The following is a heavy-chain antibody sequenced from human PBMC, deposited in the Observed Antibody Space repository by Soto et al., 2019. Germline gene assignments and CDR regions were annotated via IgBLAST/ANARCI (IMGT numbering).Heavy chain of an antibody. J-gene: IGHJ4*02. CDR1: GGSISRYY. D-gene: IGHD4-17*01. Sequence: SETLSLTCTVSGGSISRYYWSWIRQPPGKGLEWIGYIYYSGSTNYNPSLKSRVTISVDTSKNQFSLKLSSVTAADTAVYYCAGTVAKYYFDYWGQGTLVTVSS. V-gene: IGHV4-59*01. CDR2: IYYSGST. CDR3: AGTVAKYYFDY.